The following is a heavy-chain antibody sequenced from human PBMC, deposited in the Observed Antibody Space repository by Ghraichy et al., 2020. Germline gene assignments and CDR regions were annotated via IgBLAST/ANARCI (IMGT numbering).Heavy chain of an antibody. V-gene: IGHV4-39*01. CDR3: ARQISFWFDP. CDR1: GGSISSSSYY. Sequence: SETLSLTCPVSGGSISSSSYYWGWIRQPPGKGLEWIGSIYYSGSTYYNPSLKSRVTISVDTSKNQFSLKLSSVTAADTAVYYCARQISFWFDPWGQGTLVTVSS. D-gene: IGHD3-3*02. J-gene: IGHJ5*02. CDR2: IYYSGST.